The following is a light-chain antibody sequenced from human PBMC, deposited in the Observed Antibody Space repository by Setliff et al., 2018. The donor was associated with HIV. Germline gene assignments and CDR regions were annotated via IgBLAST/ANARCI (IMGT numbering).Light chain of an antibody. CDR3: SSYTSSSTFYV. Sequence: QSALTQPASVSGSPGQSITISCTGTSGDVGGYNYVSWYQQHPGKAPKFMIYDVSKRPSGVSNRFSGSKSGNTASLTISGLQAEDEADYYCSSYTSSSTFYVFGTGTKAHRP. J-gene: IGLJ1*01. V-gene: IGLV2-14*01. CDR2: DVS. CDR1: SGDVGGYNY.